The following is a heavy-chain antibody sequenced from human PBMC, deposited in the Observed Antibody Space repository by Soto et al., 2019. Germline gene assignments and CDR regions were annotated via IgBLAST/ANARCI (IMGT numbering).Heavy chain of an antibody. CDR2: ISSSSSTI. Sequence: GGSLRLSXAASGFTFSSYSMNWVRQAPGKGLEWVSYISSSSSTIYYADSVKGRFTISRDNAKNSLYLQMNSLRAEDTAVYYCAGFLYGDYEGGLDAFDIWGQGTMVTVSS. V-gene: IGHV3-48*01. CDR1: GFTFSSYS. D-gene: IGHD4-17*01. J-gene: IGHJ3*02. CDR3: AGFLYGDYEGGLDAFDI.